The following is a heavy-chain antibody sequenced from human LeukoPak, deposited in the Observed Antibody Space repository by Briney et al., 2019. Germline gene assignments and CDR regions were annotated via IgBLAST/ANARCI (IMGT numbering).Heavy chain of an antibody. CDR1: RGTFSSYG. CDR2: IIPISGTA. CDR3: ARGSREYYYDSSAKGGAFDI. D-gene: IGHD3-22*01. Sequence: SVKVSCKASRGTFSSYGVSWVRQAPGQGLEWMGRIIPISGTAYYAQKFQGRVTITTDESTSTAYMELSSLRSEDTAVYYCARGSREYYYDSSAKGGAFDIWGQGTMVTVSS. V-gene: IGHV1-69*05. J-gene: IGHJ3*02.